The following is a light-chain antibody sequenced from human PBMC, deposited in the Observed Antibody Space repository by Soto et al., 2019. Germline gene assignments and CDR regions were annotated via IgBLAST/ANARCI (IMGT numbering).Light chain of an antibody. J-gene: IGKJ1*01. CDR2: GAS. Sequence: EIVMTQSPATLSVSPGERATLSCRASQSISSYLAWYQKKPGQAPRLLIYGASTRATGIPARFSGSGSGTEFTLTISSLQSEDFAVYYCQQYNNWRRTFGQGTMVEIK. CDR1: QSISSY. CDR3: QQYNNWRRT. V-gene: IGKV3D-15*01.